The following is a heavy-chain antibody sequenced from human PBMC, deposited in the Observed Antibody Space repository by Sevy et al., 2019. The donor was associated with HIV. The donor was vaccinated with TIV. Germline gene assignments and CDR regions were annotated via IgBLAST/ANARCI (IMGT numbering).Heavy chain of an antibody. Sequence: GFLRLSCAASGFTFSSYSMNWVRQAPGKGLEWVSSISSSSSYIYYADSVKGRFTISRDNAKNSLYLQMNSLRAEDTAVYYCARHYARLYGMDVWGQGTTVTVSS. D-gene: IGHD3-16*01. CDR3: ARHYARLYGMDV. CDR1: GFTFSSYS. CDR2: ISSSSSYI. J-gene: IGHJ6*02. V-gene: IGHV3-21*01.